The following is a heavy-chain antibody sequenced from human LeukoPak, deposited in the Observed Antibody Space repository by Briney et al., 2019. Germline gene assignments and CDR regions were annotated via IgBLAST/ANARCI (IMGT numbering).Heavy chain of an antibody. Sequence: SETLSLTCTVSGYSISSGYYWGWIRQPPGKGLEWIGSIYHSGSTYYNPSLKSRVTISLDTSKNQFSLKLTSVTAADTAVYYCARDLMYSSTWETFNWGQGTLVTVSS. J-gene: IGHJ4*02. D-gene: IGHD6-13*01. CDR2: IYHSGST. CDR1: GYSISSGYY. CDR3: ARDLMYSSTWETFN. V-gene: IGHV4-38-2*02.